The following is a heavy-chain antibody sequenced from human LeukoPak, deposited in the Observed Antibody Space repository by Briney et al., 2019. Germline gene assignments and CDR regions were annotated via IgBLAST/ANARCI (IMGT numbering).Heavy chain of an antibody. Sequence: EASVKVSCKASGYTFTSYGISWVRQAPGQGLEWMGWLSAYNGNTNYAQKLQGRVTMTTDTSTSTAYMELRSLRSDDTAVYYCARPPWGSSWYDEQYNWFDPWGQGTLVTVSS. J-gene: IGHJ5*02. CDR3: ARPPWGSSWYDEQYNWFDP. V-gene: IGHV1-18*01. CDR2: LSAYNGNT. CDR1: GYTFTSYG. D-gene: IGHD6-13*01.